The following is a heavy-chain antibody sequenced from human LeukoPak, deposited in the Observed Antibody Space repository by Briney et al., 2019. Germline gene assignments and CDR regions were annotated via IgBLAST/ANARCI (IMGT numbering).Heavy chain of an antibody. J-gene: IGHJ6*02. D-gene: IGHD3-10*01. Sequence: GGSLRLSCAASGFTFSSYWMSWVRQAPGKGLEWVANIKQDGSEKYYVDSVKGRFTISRDNVKNSLYLQMNSLRAEDTAVYYCAREGIMVRGVIITDYGMDVWGQGTTVTVSS. CDR1: GFTFSSYW. V-gene: IGHV3-7*01. CDR3: AREGIMVRGVIITDYGMDV. CDR2: IKQDGSEK.